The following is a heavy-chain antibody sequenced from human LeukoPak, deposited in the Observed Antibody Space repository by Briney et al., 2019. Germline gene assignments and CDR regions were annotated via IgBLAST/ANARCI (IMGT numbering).Heavy chain of an antibody. Sequence: GGTLRLSCAASGFTFSTYGMSWGRQAPGKGLEWVSAVSSTGGTSYYADSVKGRFTISRDNSKNTLFLQINSLRAEDTAVYYCARGGYSSSWSNYYYYMDVWGKGTTVTISS. CDR2: VSSTGGTS. D-gene: IGHD6-13*01. CDR3: ARGGYSSSWSNYYYYMDV. CDR1: GFTFSTYG. V-gene: IGHV3-23*01. J-gene: IGHJ6*03.